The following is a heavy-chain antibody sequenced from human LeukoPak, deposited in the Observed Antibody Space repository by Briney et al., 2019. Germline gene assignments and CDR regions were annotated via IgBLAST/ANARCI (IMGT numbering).Heavy chain of an antibody. J-gene: IGHJ4*02. V-gene: IGHV3-21*01. D-gene: IGHD6-6*01. CDR2: ISSSSTYI. CDR1: GFTFSSYS. CDR3: ARGSSIAARYFDY. Sequence: GSLRLSCAASGFTFSSYSMDWVRQAPGKGLEWVSSISSSSTYIYYADSVKGRFTISRDNAKNSLYLQMNSLRAEDTAVYYCARGSSIAARYFDYWGQGTLVTVSS.